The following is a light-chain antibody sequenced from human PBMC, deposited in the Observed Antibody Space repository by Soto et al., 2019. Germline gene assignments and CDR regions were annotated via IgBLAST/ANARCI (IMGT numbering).Light chain of an antibody. J-gene: IGKJ1*01. CDR3: HHYNTDSPT. V-gene: IGKV1-5*03. CDR1: QGISTS. CDR2: KAS. Sequence: DIQMTQSPSTLSASVGDRVTITCRASQGISTSLAWYQEKPGRAPNLLIYKASSLDSGVPSRFSGSGSGTEFSLTISSLQPDDFATYYRHHYNTDSPTFGQGTRVEI.